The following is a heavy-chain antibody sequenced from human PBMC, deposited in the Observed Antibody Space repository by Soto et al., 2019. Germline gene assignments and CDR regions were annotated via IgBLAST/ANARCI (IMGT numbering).Heavy chain of an antibody. CDR2: IYYSWST. J-gene: IGHJ4*02. CDR3: ARERAYDSSGYPWYYFEY. D-gene: IGHD3-22*01. Sequence: SETLSLTCTVSVGSISSGDYYWSWIRQPPGKGLEWIGYIYYSWSTYYNPSLKSRVTISVDTSKNQFSLKLSSVTAADTAVYYCARERAYDSSGYPWYYFEYWGQGTMVTVSS. CDR1: VGSISSGDYY. V-gene: IGHV4-30-4*01.